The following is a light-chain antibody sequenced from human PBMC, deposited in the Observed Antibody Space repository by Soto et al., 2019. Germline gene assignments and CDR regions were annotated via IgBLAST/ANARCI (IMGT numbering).Light chain of an antibody. CDR2: DVS. CDR3: SSYPSSSTLEVV. Sequence: QSALTQPASVSGSPGQSITISCTGTSSDVGGYNYVSWYQQHPGQAPKIMIYDVSDRPSGVSNRFSGSKSGNTVSLTISGLQAEDEADYYCSSYPSSSTLEVVFGGGTKVTVL. CDR1: SSDVGGYNY. V-gene: IGLV2-14*01. J-gene: IGLJ2*01.